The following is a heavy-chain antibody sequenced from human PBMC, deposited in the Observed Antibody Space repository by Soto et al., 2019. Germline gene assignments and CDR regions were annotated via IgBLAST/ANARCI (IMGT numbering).Heavy chain of an antibody. D-gene: IGHD6-13*01. CDR1: GFTFDDYA. Sequence: EVQLVESGGGLVQPGRSLRLSCAASGFTFDDYAMHWVRQAPGKGLEWVSGISWNSGSIGYADSVKGRFTISRDNAKNSLYLQMNSLRAEDTALYYCAKDGRGVEAAGRDYYYSYYMDVWGKGTTVTVAS. J-gene: IGHJ6*03. CDR3: AKDGRGVEAAGRDYYYSYYMDV. CDR2: ISWNSGSI. V-gene: IGHV3-9*01.